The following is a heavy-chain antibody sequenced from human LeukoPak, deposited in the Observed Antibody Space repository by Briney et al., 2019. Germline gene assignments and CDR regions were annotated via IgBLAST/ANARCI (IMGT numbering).Heavy chain of an antibody. V-gene: IGHV1-2*02. Sequence: ASVKVSCKASGYTFTSYGISWVRQAPGQGLEWMGWINPNSGGTNYAQKFQGRVTMTRDTSISTAYMELSRLRSDDTAVYYCARGPTSYQPLLPWGQGTLVTVSS. D-gene: IGHD2-2*01. CDR3: ARGPTSYQPLLP. J-gene: IGHJ5*02. CDR2: INPNSGGT. CDR1: GYTFTSYG.